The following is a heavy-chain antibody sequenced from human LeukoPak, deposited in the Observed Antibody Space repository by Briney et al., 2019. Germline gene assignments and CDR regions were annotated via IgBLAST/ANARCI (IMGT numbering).Heavy chain of an antibody. J-gene: IGHJ4*02. V-gene: IGHV3-53*01. D-gene: IGHD4/OR15-4a*01. Sequence: GGSLRLSCTVSGFTVSSNSMSWVRQAPGKGLEWVSFIYSDNTHYSDSVKGRFTISRDNSKNTLYLQMNNLRAEDTVVYYCARRAGAYSHPYDYWGQGTLVTVSS. CDR2: IYSDNT. CDR3: ARRAGAYSHPYDY. CDR1: GFTVSSNS.